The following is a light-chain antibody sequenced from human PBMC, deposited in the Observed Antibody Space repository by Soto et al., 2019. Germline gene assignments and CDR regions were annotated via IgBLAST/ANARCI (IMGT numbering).Light chain of an antibody. CDR3: QQYGSGPRT. CDR2: GAS. J-gene: IGKJ1*01. V-gene: IGKV3D-15*02. CDR1: QVVSSY. Sequence: PAILSMSPGGTPTLSRRSSQVVSSYLAWYQQKPGQAPRLLISGASNRATGTPARFSGSGSGTDFTLTISSLQSEDFAVYYCQQYGSGPRTFGQGTKVDIK.